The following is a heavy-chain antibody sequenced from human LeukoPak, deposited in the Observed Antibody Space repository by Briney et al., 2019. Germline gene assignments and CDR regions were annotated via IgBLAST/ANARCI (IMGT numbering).Heavy chain of an antibody. D-gene: IGHD2/OR15-2a*01. V-gene: IGHV1-2*02. CDR2: INPNSGGT. CDR3: ANNMAPDAFDI. CDR1: GYTFTGYY. Sequence: GASVKVSCKASGYTFTGYYMHWVRQAPGQRLGWMGWINPNSGGTNYAQKFQGRVTMTRDTSISTAYMELSRLRSDDTAVYYCANNMAPDAFDIWGQGTMVTVSS. J-gene: IGHJ3*02.